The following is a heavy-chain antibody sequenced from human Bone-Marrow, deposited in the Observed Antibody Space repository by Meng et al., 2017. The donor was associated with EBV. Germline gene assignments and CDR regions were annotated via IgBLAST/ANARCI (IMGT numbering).Heavy chain of an antibody. J-gene: IGHJ4*02. CDR2: TYYRSKWYN. Sequence: GRLHQSGPGLVKPSPTPSRTCRTSGDSVSRNSAAWNWLRQSPSRGLEWLGRTYYRSKWYNDYAVSVKSRITINPDTYKNQFSLQLNSVTPEDTAVYYCARGGAIQHLDYWGQGTLVTVSS. V-gene: IGHV6-1*01. D-gene: IGHD1-26*01. CDR3: ARGGAIQHLDY. CDR1: GDSVSRNSAA.